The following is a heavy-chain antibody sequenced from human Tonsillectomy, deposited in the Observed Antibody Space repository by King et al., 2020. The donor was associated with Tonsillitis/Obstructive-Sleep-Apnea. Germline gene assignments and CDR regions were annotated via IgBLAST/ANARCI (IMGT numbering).Heavy chain of an antibody. D-gene: IGHD2-2*01. CDR2: INHSGST. Sequence: VQLQQWGAGLLKPSETLSLTCALYGGSFSGYYWSWIRQPPGRGREWIGEINHSGSTNYNPSLKSRVTISVDTSKNQFSLKLSSVTGAVTAVYYCARGEYQLLPDYWAQGTLVTVSS. J-gene: IGHJ4*02. V-gene: IGHV4-34*01. CDR1: GGSFSGYY. CDR3: ARGEYQLLPDY.